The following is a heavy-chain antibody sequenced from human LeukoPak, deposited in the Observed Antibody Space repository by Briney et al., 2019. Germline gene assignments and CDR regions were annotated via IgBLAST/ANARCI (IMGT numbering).Heavy chain of an antibody. D-gene: IGHD3-10*02. CDR1: GGSIGSYY. Sequence: SETLSLTCSVSGGSIGSYYWSWIRQPAGKGLEWIGRIYNTGSTNYNPSLKSRVTISVDTSKNQFSLKLSSVTAADTAVYYCARPRASTYVTRGWFDPWGQGTLVTVSS. J-gene: IGHJ5*02. CDR2: IYNTGST. CDR3: ARPRASTYVTRGWFDP. V-gene: IGHV4-4*07.